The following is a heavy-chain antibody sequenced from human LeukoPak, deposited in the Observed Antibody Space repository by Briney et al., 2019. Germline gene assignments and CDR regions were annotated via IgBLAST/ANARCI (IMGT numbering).Heavy chain of an antibody. V-gene: IGHV1-18*01. J-gene: IGHJ3*02. CDR2: ISAYNGNT. CDR1: GYTFSGYG. D-gene: IGHD5-24*01. CDR3: ARIRDGYNDAYDI. Sequence: ASVKVSCKASGYTFSGYGITWVRQAPGQGLEWMGWISAYNGNTKNAQKFQGRVTMTTDTSTSTAYMELSSLRSDDTAVYYCARIRDGYNDAYDIWGQGTMVTVSS.